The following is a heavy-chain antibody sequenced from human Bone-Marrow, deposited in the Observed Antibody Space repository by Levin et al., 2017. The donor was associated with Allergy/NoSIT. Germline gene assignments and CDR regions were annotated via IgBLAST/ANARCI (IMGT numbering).Heavy chain of an antibody. V-gene: IGHV3-7*01. Sequence: GESLKISCAASGFTFSSYWMSWVRQAPGKGLEWVANIKQDGSEKYYVDSVKGRFTISRDNAKNSLYLQMNSLRAEDTAVYYCARDVANIVVVPAAIFSAGLDVWGQGTTVTVSS. CDR3: ARDVANIVVVPAAIFSAGLDV. J-gene: IGHJ6*02. CDR2: IKQDGSEK. CDR1: GFTFSSYW. D-gene: IGHD2-2*02.